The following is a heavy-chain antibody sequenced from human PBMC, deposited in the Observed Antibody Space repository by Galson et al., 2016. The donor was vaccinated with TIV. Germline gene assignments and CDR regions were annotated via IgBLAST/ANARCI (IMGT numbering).Heavy chain of an antibody. CDR3: ARGSDYSGNSPSDY. CDR2: INPIFNIP. CDR1: GGIFFSNA. D-gene: IGHD4-23*01. J-gene: IGHJ4*02. V-gene: IGHV1-69*13. Sequence: SVKVSRKASGGIFFSNAISWVRQAPGQGLEWMGGINPIFNIPNYAQKFQGRVTITADASTSTAYMELSSLSSDDTAVYYCARGSDYSGNSPSDYWGQGTLVTVSS.